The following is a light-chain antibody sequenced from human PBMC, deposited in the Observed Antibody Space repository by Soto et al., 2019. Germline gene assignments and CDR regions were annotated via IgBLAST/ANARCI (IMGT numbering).Light chain of an antibody. V-gene: IGLV1-40*01. CDR2: GNS. CDR1: SSIIGAGYD. Sequence: QSVLTQPPSVSGAPGQRVTISCTGSSSIIGAGYDVHWYQQLPGTAPKLLIYGNSNRPSGVPDRFSGSKSGTSASLAITGLQAQDDADYYCQSYDSSLSGHVVFGGGTKLTVL. J-gene: IGLJ2*01. CDR3: QSYDSSLSGHVV.